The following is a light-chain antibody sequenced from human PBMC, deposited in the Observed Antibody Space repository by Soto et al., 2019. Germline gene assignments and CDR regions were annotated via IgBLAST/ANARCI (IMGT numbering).Light chain of an antibody. CDR3: QQGFSRPRT. CDR1: HSIRSD. V-gene: IGKV1-39*01. CDR2: TTS. J-gene: IGKJ1*01. Sequence: DIQMPQSPSSLSASVGDRVTITCRASHSIRSDLNWYQQRPGKAPKLLIYTTSNLESGFPSRFSGSGSGTDFTLTISTLKPEDFATYFCQQGFSRPRTFGLGTTVEVK.